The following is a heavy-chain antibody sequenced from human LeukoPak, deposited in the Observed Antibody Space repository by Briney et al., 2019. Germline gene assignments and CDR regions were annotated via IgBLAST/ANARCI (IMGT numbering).Heavy chain of an antibody. J-gene: IGHJ6*03. CDR2: IKHDGSER. D-gene: IGHD2-15*01. V-gene: IGHV3-7*01. CDR1: GFTFSNYW. Sequence: GGSLRLSRASSGFTFSNYWMSWVRQAPGKGLEWVANIKHDGSERYYVDSVEGRFTISRDNDNNSLFLQMNSLRAEDTAVYFCARGGTYGYYYYYYMDVWGKGTTVTVSS. CDR3: ARGGTYGYYYYYYMDV.